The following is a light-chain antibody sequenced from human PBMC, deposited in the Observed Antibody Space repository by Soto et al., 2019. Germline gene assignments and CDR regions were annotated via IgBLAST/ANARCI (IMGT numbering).Light chain of an antibody. V-gene: IGKV3-20*01. CDR1: QSVSSNY. Sequence: EVVMTQSPGTLSLSPGETATLSCRASQSVSSNYVAWFHQKPGQAPRLLIYGASSRPTGVPDRFSASGSGTDFTLAISRLEPEDVAVYYCQQYGRSPFTFGPGTKVDIK. CDR2: GAS. CDR3: QQYGRSPFT. J-gene: IGKJ3*01.